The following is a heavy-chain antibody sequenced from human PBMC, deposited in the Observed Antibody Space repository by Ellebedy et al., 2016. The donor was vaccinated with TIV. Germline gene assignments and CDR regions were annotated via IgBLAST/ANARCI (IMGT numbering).Heavy chain of an antibody. CDR1: GFTFSNAW. J-gene: IGHJ4*02. Sequence: GGSLRLSXAASGFTFSNAWMSWVRQAPGKGLEWVGRIKSKTDGGTTDYAAPVKGRFTISRDDSKNTLYLQMNSLKTEDTAVYYCTTDLGSGSYSSSGGSDYWGQGTLVTVSS. V-gene: IGHV3-15*01. CDR2: IKSKTDGGTT. CDR3: TTDLGSGSYSSSGGSDY. D-gene: IGHD1-26*01.